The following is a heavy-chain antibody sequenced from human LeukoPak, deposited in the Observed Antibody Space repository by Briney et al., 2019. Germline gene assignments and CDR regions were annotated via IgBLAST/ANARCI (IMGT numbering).Heavy chain of an antibody. CDR2: IYYSGTT. Sequence: KPSETLSLTCTVSGGSLSSSSYYWGWLRQPPGRGQEWIERIYYSGTTYYNPSLKSRVTISVDTSKNPFSLKLSSVTAADPAVYYCARLPTGGLMFGDHQTDAIVYLGGGTLVTVSS. CDR3: ARLPTGGLMFGDHQTDAIVY. CDR1: GGSLSSSSYY. J-gene: IGHJ4*02. D-gene: IGHD3-3*01. V-gene: IGHV4-39*01.